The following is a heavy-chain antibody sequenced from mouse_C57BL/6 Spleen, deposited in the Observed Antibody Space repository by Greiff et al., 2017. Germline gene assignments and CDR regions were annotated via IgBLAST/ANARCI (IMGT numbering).Heavy chain of an antibody. CDR2: IYPGSGST. CDR1: GKTLTSYG. CDR3: ARGGDYVAWFAY. J-gene: IGHJ3*01. D-gene: IGHD2-4*01. Sequence: QVQLRNSGAELVRPGASVKISCKALGKTLTSYGIPWVRQRPGQGLEWIGEIYPGSGSTNCNEKFKGKATLTVDTSSSTAYMQLSSRTSEDSAVYYCARGGDYVAWFAYWGQGTLVTVSA. V-gene: IGHV1-55*01.